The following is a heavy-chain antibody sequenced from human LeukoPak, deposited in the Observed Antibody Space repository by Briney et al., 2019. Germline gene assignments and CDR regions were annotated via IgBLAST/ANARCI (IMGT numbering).Heavy chain of an antibody. CDR2: IYSGGST. CDR1: VVTVSSNY. CDR3: ARGAATGDFDY. J-gene: IGHJ4*02. Sequence: GGSLRLSSAASVVTVSSNYMSWVRPAPGKGLGWVSVIYSGGSTYYADSVKGRFTISRDNSKSTLYLQMNSLRAEETAVYYCARGAATGDFDYGGEGSLVTVSS. V-gene: IGHV3-53*01. D-gene: IGHD6-25*01.